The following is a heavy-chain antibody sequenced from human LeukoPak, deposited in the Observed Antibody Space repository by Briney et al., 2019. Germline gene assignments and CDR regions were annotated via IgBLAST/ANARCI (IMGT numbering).Heavy chain of an antibody. D-gene: IGHD6-13*01. V-gene: IGHV1-2*02. Sequence: ASVKVSCKASGYTFTGYYMYWVRQAPGQGLEWMGWINPNSGGTNYAQKFQGRVTMTRDTSISTAYMELSRLRSDDTAVYYCARTGYSSTNRFTGDYWGQGTLVTVSS. J-gene: IGHJ4*02. CDR2: INPNSGGT. CDR1: GYTFTGYY. CDR3: ARTGYSSTNRFTGDY.